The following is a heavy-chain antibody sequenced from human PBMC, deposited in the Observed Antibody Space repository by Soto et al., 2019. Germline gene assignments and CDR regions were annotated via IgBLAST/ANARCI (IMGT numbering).Heavy chain of an antibody. Sequence: GGSLRLSCAASGFTFSSHDIHWVRQAPGKGLEWVASIWSDGSNKYYGDPVKGRFTISRDNSNNTLFLQMNSLRSEDTAVYYCARGQQHLVYWGQGTLVTVSS. V-gene: IGHV3-33*01. CDR1: GFTFSSHD. J-gene: IGHJ4*02. CDR2: IWSDGSNK. CDR3: ARGQQHLVY. D-gene: IGHD6-13*01.